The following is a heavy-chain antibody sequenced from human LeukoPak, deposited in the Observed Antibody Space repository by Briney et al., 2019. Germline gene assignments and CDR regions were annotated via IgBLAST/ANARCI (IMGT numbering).Heavy chain of an antibody. CDR1: GGSFGGYY. Sequence: PSETLSLTCAVYGGSFGGYYWSWIRQPPGKGLEWIGEINHSGSTNYNPSLKSRVTISVDTSKNQFSLKLSSVTAADTAVYYCARVRVVPAAMSPGTDPPISFDIWGQGTMVTVSS. V-gene: IGHV4-34*01. CDR2: INHSGST. J-gene: IGHJ3*02. D-gene: IGHD2-2*01. CDR3: ARVRVVPAAMSPGTDPPISFDI.